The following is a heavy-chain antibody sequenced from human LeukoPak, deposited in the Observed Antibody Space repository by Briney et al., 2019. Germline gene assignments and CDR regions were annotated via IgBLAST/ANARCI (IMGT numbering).Heavy chain of an antibody. D-gene: IGHD1-1*01. CDR3: ARDHNYAFDN. J-gene: IGHJ4*02. V-gene: IGHV3-48*04. Sequence: GGALRLSCTASGFPFSDYSMTWVRQAPGKGLEWISYIGISSGNTKYADPVRGRFTTSADNAKNALYLQMNSLRVEDTAVYYCARDHNYAFDNWGQGTLVSVSS. CDR1: GFPFSDYS. CDR2: IGISSGNT.